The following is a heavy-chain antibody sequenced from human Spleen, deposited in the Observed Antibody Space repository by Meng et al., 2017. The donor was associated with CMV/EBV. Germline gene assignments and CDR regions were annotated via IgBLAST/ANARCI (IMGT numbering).Heavy chain of an antibody. CDR3: ARGAGDYAFDI. CDR2: IYSGGST. CDR1: GFTFSNYG. V-gene: IGHV3-NL1*01. J-gene: IGHJ3*02. D-gene: IGHD7-27*01. Sequence: GESLKISCATSGFTFSNYGMHWVRQAPGKGLEWVSTIYSGGSTDYGDSVTGRFTISRDKSKNTLYLQMNSLRVEDTATYFCARGAGDYAFDIWGQGTMVTVSS.